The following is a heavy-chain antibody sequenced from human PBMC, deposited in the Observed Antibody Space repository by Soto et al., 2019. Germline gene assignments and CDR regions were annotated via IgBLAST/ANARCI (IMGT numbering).Heavy chain of an antibody. Sequence: SETLSLTCTVSGGSVSGGSYYWSWIRQPPGKGLEWIGYIYYSGSTNYNPSLKSRVTISVDTSKNQFSLKLSSVTAADTAVYYCAREGGGIVAKYFDYWGQGTLVTVSS. CDR3: AREGGGIVAKYFDY. D-gene: IGHD2-15*01. J-gene: IGHJ4*02. V-gene: IGHV4-61*01. CDR2: IYYSGST. CDR1: GGSVSGGSYY.